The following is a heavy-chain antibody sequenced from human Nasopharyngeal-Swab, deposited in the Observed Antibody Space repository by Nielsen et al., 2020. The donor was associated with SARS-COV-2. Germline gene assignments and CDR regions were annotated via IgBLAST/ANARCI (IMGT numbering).Heavy chain of an antibody. D-gene: IGHD6-13*01. Sequence: GESLKISCAASGFTFSSYAMHWVRQAPGKGLEWVGFIRSKAYGGTTEYAASVKGRFTISRDDSKSIAYLQMNSLKTEDTAVYYCYLSAQLVRRAFDIWGQGTMVTVSS. J-gene: IGHJ3*02. V-gene: IGHV3-49*04. CDR1: GFTFSSYA. CDR3: YLSAQLVRRAFDI. CDR2: IRSKAYGGTT.